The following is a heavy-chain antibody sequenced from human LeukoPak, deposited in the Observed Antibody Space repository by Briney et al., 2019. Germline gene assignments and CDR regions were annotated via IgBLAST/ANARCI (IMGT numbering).Heavy chain of an antibody. CDR2: INWNGGST. CDR3: AKTGVPYYFDY. CDR1: GFTFDDYG. J-gene: IGHJ4*02. D-gene: IGHD3-10*01. V-gene: IGHV3-20*04. Sequence: PGGSLRLSCAASGFTFDDYGMSWVRQAPGKGLEWVSGINWNGGSTGYADSVKGRFTISRDNAKNTLYLQMNSLRAEDTAVYYCAKTGVPYYFDYWGQGTLVTVSS.